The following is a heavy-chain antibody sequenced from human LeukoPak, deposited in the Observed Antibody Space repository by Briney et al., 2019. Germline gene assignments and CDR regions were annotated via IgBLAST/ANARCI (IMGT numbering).Heavy chain of an antibody. CDR2: IYTSETT. J-gene: IGHJ4*02. V-gene: IGHV4-4*09. CDR3: ARHRSPSSLSFFDI. Sequence: SETLSLTCTVSGASISIYYWSWIRQPPGKGLEWIGYIYTSETTNFNPALRSRVTISIDTSKNHVSLRLSSVTAADTALYYCARHRSPSSLSFFDIWGQGMLVIVSS. D-gene: IGHD2-2*01. CDR1: GASISIYY.